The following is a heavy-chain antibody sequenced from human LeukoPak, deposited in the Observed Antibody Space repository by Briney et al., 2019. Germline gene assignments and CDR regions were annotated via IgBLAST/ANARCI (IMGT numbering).Heavy chain of an antibody. Sequence: GGSLRLSCAASGFTFSSYAMHWVRQAPGKGLEWVAVISYDGSNKYYADSVKGRFTISRDNSKNTLYLQMNSLRAEDTAVYYCANGARPYYCYYGMDVWGQGTTVTVSS. CDR1: GFTFSSYA. CDR2: ISYDGSNK. J-gene: IGHJ6*02. D-gene: IGHD6-6*01. CDR3: ANGARPYYCYYGMDV. V-gene: IGHV3-30-3*01.